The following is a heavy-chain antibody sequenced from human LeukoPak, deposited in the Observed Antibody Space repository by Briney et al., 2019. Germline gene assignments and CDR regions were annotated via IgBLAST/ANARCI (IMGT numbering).Heavy chain of an antibody. CDR3: ARGSGYEAY. J-gene: IGHJ4*02. V-gene: IGHV1-69*13. D-gene: IGHD3-22*01. CDR1: GDTFSSYA. CDR2: IIPIFGTA. Sequence: VASVKVSCKASGDTFSSYAISWVRQAPGQGLEWMGGIIPIFGTANYAQKFQGRVTITADESTSTAYMELSSLRSEDTAVYYCARGSGYEAYWGQGTLVTVSS.